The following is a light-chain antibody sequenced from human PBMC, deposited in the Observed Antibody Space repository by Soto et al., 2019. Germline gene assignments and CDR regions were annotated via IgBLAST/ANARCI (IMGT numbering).Light chain of an antibody. V-gene: IGKV1-27*01. Sequence: DIQMTQAQSSLSASGGDRVTITCRARQDISTYLAWYQQKPGKVPKLLISAAYTLQSGVPPRFSGSGSGTDFTLTISSLQPEDVATYYCQKYDNAPLTFGGGTKVEIK. CDR2: AAY. CDR1: QDISTY. CDR3: QKYDNAPLT. J-gene: IGKJ4*01.